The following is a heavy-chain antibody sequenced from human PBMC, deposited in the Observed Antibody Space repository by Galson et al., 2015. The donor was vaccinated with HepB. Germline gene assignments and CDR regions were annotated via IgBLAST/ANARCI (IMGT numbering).Heavy chain of an antibody. Sequence: SLRLSCAASGFTFSSYAMHWVRQAPGKGLEWVAVISYDGSNKYYADSVKGRFTISRDNSKNTLYLQMNSLRAEDTAVYYCARARSSGLTGHGMDVWGQGTTVTVSS. CDR1: GFTFSSYA. CDR3: ARARSSGLTGHGMDV. J-gene: IGHJ6*02. D-gene: IGHD6-19*01. V-gene: IGHV3-30-3*01. CDR2: ISYDGSNK.